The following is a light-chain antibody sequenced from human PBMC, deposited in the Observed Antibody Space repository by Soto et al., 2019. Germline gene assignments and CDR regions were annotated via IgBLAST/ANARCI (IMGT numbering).Light chain of an antibody. V-gene: IGKV3-20*01. CDR1: QSVSSGY. CDR2: AAS. CDR3: QQYSDSSWT. Sequence: EVVLTQSPGTLSLSPGERATLSCRASQSVSSGYFAWYQQRPGQAPRLLIYAASSRATGIPDRFSGSGSGTDFILTISGLEPEDFAAYYCQQYSDSSWTFGQGTKVDI. J-gene: IGKJ1*01.